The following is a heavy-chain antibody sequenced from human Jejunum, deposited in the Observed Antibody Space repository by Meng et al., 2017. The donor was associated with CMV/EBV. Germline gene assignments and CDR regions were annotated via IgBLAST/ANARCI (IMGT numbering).Heavy chain of an antibody. CDR1: SYNLNNYG. CDR3: AATNYYDTSGYYYWGY. J-gene: IGHJ4*02. Sequence: SSYNLNNYGISWVRQAPGQGLEWMGWISAFNGNTNYPQKFQGRVTMTTDTSTRTAYLELRSLRSDDTAVYYCAATNYYDTSGYYYWGYWGQGTLVTVSS. CDR2: ISAFNGNT. D-gene: IGHD3-22*01. V-gene: IGHV1-18*01.